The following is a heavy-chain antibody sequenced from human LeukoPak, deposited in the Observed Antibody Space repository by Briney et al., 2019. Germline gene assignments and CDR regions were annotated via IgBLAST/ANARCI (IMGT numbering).Heavy chain of an antibody. Sequence: SETLSLTCTVSGGSISSYYWSWIRQPAGKGLEWIGRIYTSGSTNYNPSLKSRVTISVDTSKNQFSLKLSSVTAADTAVYYCARGGVGYCTNGVCYSYGMDVWGQGTTVTVSS. CDR1: GGSISSYY. D-gene: IGHD2-8*01. CDR2: IYTSGST. J-gene: IGHJ6*02. V-gene: IGHV4-4*07. CDR3: ARGGVGYCTNGVCYSYGMDV.